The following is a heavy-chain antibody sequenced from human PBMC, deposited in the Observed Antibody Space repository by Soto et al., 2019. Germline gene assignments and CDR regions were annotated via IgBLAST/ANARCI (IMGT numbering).Heavy chain of an antibody. D-gene: IGHD2-2*02. J-gene: IGHJ5*02. CDR2: INHSGST. Sequence: SETLSLTCAVYGGSFSGYYWTWIRQPPGTGLEWIGEINHSGSTNYNPSLKSRVTISVDTSKNQFSLKLSSVTAADTAVYYCARGYCSSTSCYIWDNWFDPWGQGTLVTVSS. CDR1: GGSFSGYY. V-gene: IGHV4-34*01. CDR3: ARGYCSSTSCYIWDNWFDP.